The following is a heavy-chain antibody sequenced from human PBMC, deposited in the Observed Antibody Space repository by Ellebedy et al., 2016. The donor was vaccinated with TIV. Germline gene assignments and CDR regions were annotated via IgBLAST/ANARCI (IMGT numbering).Heavy chain of an antibody. CDR1: GFTFSSYA. CDR3: AKGSSGGRPYYFDL. D-gene: IGHD6-19*01. Sequence: GESLKISXAASGFTFSSYAMSWVRQAPGKGLEWVSAISGSGGSTYYADSVKGRFTISRDNSKNTLHLQMNSLRAEDTAVYYCAKGSSGGRPYYFDLWGQGTLVTVSS. V-gene: IGHV3-23*01. CDR2: ISGSGGST. J-gene: IGHJ4*02.